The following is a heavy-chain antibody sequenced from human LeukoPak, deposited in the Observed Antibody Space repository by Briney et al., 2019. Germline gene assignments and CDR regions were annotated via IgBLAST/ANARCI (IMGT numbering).Heavy chain of an antibody. V-gene: IGHV1-18*01. D-gene: IGHD3-22*01. CDR3: ARVSYYDSSGYYFLSYVDY. J-gene: IGHJ4*02. CDR1: GYTFTSYG. CDR2: ISAYNGNT. Sequence: ASAKVSCKASGYTFTSYGISWVRQAPGQGLEWMGWISAYNGNTNYAQKLQGRVTMTTDTSTSTAYMELRSLRSDDTAVYYCARVSYYDSSGYYFLSYVDYWGQGTLVTVSS.